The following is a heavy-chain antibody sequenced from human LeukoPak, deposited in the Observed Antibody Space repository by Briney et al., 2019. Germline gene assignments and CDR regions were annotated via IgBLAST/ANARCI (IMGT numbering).Heavy chain of an antibody. D-gene: IGHD1-26*01. CDR1: GFTFSSYG. Sequence: GGSLRLSCAASGFTFSSYGMHWVRQAPGKGLEWVAFIRYDGSNKYYADSVKGRFTISRDNSKNTLYLQMNSLRAEDTAVYYCAKDKVRGELLHYYYYMDVWGKGTTVTISS. V-gene: IGHV3-30*02. CDR2: IRYDGSNK. CDR3: AKDKVRGELLHYYYYMDV. J-gene: IGHJ6*03.